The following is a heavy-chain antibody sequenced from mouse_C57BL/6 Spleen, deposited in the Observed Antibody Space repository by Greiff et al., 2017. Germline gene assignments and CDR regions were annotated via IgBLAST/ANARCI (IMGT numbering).Heavy chain of an antibody. CDR2: INPGSGGT. J-gene: IGHJ2*01. CDR3: ARTTVVAHYFDY. V-gene: IGHV1-54*01. CDR1: GYAFTNYL. Sequence: VQLQQSGAELVRPGTSVKVSCKASGYAFTNYLIEWVKQRPGQGLEWIGVINPGSGGTNYNEKFKGKATLTADKSSSTAYMQLSSLTSADSAVYFCARTTVVAHYFDYWGQGTTLTVSS. D-gene: IGHD1-1*01.